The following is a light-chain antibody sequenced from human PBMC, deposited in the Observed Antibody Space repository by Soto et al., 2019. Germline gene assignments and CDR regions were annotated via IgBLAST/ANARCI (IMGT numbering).Light chain of an antibody. CDR3: RQHNSFPIT. V-gene: IGKV1-9*01. CDR1: QGIRNY. CDR2: AAS. J-gene: IGKJ5*01. Sequence: IQLNQSPLFLSATVGDRVTITCRASQGIRNYLVWYQQQAGKAPQSLIYAASTLQTGVPSRFSGSRSGTEFTLTISSLQPEDSATYYCRQHNSFPITFGQGTRLEIK.